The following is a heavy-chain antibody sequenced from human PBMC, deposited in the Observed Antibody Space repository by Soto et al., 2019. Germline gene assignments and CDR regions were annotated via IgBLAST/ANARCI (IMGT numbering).Heavy chain of an antibody. CDR1: GFTFSSYA. CDR3: AKIFSIAATMPVEYVAFDY. J-gene: IGHJ4*02. CDR2: ISGSGGST. Sequence: GGSLRLSCAASGFTFSSYAMSWVRQAPGKGLEWVSAISGSGGSTYYADSVKGRFTISRDNSKNTLYLQMNSLRAEDTAVYYCAKIFSIAATMPVEYVAFDYWGQGTLVTVSS. D-gene: IGHD6-13*01. V-gene: IGHV3-23*01.